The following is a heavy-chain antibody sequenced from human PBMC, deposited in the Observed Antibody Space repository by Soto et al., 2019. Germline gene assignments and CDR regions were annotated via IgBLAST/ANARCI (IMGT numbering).Heavy chain of an antibody. Sequence: SETLSLTCTVSGGSISSGDYYWSWIRQPPGKGLEWIGYIYYSGSTYYNPSLKSRVTISVDTSKKQFSLKLSSVNAADTAVYYCARELVTGTTRFYYYYGMDVWCQGTTVT. J-gene: IGHJ6*02. CDR2: IYYSGST. D-gene: IGHD1-7*01. CDR1: GGSISSGDYY. V-gene: IGHV4-30-4*01. CDR3: ARELVTGTTRFYYYYGMDV.